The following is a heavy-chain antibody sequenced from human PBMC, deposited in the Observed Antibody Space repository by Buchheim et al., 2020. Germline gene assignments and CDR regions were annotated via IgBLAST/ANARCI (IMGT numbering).Heavy chain of an antibody. J-gene: IGHJ4*02. V-gene: IGHV3-23*01. D-gene: IGHD2-2*02. Sequence: EVQLLESGGGLVQPGGSLRLSCAASGFTFSSYAMNWVRQAPGKGLEWVSTISGSGAGTYYADSVKGRFTISTDTTQNTLYLQMNSLRAEDTAVYYCAKDHCSTTSCYTYFDYWGQGTL. CDR1: GFTFSSYA. CDR3: AKDHCSTTSCYTYFDY. CDR2: ISGSGAGT.